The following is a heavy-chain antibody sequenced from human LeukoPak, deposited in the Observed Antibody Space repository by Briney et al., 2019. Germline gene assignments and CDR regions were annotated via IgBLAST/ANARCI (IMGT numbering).Heavy chain of an antibody. J-gene: IGHJ4*02. CDR1: GFTFSSYA. CDR3: ARPVAMIVVVMYFDY. D-gene: IGHD3-22*01. Sequence: GGSLRLSCAASGFTFSSYAMHWVRQAPGKGLEWVAVISYDGSNKYYADSVKGRFTISRDNSKNTLYLQMNSLRAEDTAVYYCARPVAMIVVVMYFDYWGQGTLVTVSS. CDR2: ISYDGSNK. V-gene: IGHV3-30*04.